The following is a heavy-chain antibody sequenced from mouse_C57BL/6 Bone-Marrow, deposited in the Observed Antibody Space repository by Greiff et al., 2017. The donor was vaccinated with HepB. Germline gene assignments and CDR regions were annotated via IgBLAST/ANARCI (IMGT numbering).Heavy chain of an antibody. CDR2: IHPNSGST. D-gene: IGHD1-1*01. V-gene: IGHV1-64*01. J-gene: IGHJ1*03. Sequence: QVQLQQPGAELVKPGASVKLSCKASGYTFTSYWMHWVKQRPGQGLEWIGMIHPNSGSTNYNEKFKSKATLTVDKSSSTAYMQLSSLTSEDAAVYYCARSPYYYGSSGYFDVWGTGTTVTVSS. CDR1: GYTFTSYW. CDR3: ARSPYYYGSSGYFDV.